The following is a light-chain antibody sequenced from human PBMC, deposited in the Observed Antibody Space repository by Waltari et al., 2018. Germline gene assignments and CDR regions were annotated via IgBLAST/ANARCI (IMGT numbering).Light chain of an antibody. J-gene: IGKJ2*01. V-gene: IGKV4-1*01. CDR2: WAS. CDR1: QSLFYNSNNKNY. Sequence: DIVMTQSPDSLAVSLGERATINCKSRQSLFYNSNNKNYLAWYQQKPGQPPKLLVYWASTRESGVPARFSGSGSGTDFTLTINSLHAEDVAVYYCQQYYLTPYTFGQGTKLEIK. CDR3: QQYYLTPYT.